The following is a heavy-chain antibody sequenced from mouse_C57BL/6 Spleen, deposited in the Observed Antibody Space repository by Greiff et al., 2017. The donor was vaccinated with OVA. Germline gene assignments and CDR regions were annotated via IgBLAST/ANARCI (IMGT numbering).Heavy chain of an antibody. CDR2: IRNKANGYTT. J-gene: IGHJ3*01. V-gene: IGHV7-3*01. D-gene: IGHD1-1*01. Sequence: EVMLVESGGGLVQPGGSLSLSCAASGFTFTDYYMSWVRQPPGKALEWLGFIRNKANGYTTEYSASVKGRFTISRDNSQSILYLQMNALRAEDSATYYCARLYYYGSSYGFAYWGQGTLVTVSA. CDR3: ARLYYYGSSYGFAY. CDR1: GFTFTDYY.